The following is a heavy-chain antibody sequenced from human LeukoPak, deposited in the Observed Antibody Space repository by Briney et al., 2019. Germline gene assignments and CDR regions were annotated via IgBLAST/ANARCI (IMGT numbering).Heavy chain of an antibody. D-gene: IGHD3-16*01. Sequence: ASVKVSCKASGYTFTSYGISWVRQAPGQGLEWMRWISAYNGNTNYAQKLRGRVTMTTDTSTSTAYMELRSLRSDDTAVYYCARVFPLRGTGFDPWGQGTLVTVSS. CDR3: ARVFPLRGTGFDP. CDR1: GYTFTSYG. V-gene: IGHV1-18*01. J-gene: IGHJ5*02. CDR2: ISAYNGNT.